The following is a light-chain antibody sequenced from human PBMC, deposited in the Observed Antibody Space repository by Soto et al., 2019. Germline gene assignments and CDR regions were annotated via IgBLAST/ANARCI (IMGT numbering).Light chain of an antibody. CDR1: SSDIGSYNL. Sequence: QSALTQPASVSGSPGQSITISCTGTSSDIGSYNLVSWYQHHPGKAPKFLIYEGTKRPSGVSSRFSDSKSANTASLTISGLQAEDEAYYYCCSYAGSSTYVFGTGTKVTVL. J-gene: IGLJ1*01. CDR2: EGT. V-gene: IGLV2-23*01. CDR3: CSYAGSSTYV.